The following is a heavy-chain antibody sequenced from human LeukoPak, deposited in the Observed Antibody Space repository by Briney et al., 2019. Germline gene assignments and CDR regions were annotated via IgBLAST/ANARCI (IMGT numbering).Heavy chain of an antibody. V-gene: IGHV3-30*04. CDR3: ARDLRKGRYFDY. Sequence: PGRSLRLSCAASGFTFSSYAMHWVRQAPGKGLEWVAIMSSDGNTEYYADSVKGRFTISRDNSRNTLYLQMNSLRVEDTAVYYCARDLRKGRYFDYWGQGTLVTVSS. CDR1: GFTFSSYA. CDR2: MSSDGNTE. D-gene: IGHD3-9*01. J-gene: IGHJ4*02.